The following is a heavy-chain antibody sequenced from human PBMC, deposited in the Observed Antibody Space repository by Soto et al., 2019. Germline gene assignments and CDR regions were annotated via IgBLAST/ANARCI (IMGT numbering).Heavy chain of an antibody. V-gene: IGHV3-33*01. Sequence: QVQLVESGGGVVQPGRSLRLSCAASGFTFSSYGMHWVRQAPGKGLEWVAVIWYDGSNKYYADSVKGRFTISRDNSKNTLYLQMTSLRAEDTAVYYCARDRYISVRFFRRRVSAFDIWGQGTMVTVSS. CDR1: GFTFSSYG. J-gene: IGHJ3*02. CDR3: ARDRYISVRFFRRRVSAFDI. D-gene: IGHD3-16*02. CDR2: IWYDGSNK.